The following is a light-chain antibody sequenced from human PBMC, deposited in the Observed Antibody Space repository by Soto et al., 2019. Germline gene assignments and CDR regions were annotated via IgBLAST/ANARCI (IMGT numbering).Light chain of an antibody. V-gene: IGKV3-20*01. CDR1: QSLSGNY. CDR3: QQYSNLPLT. J-gene: IGKJ4*01. Sequence: PGEGATLSCRASQSLSGNYLAWYQQKPGQAPRLLIYGASSRATGIPGRFGGSGSETEFTLTISRLEPEDFAVYYCQQYSNLPLTFGGGTQVDIK. CDR2: GAS.